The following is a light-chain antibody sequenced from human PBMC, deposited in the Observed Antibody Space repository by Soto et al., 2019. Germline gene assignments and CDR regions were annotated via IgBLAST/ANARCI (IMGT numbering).Light chain of an antibody. V-gene: IGLV2-14*01. CDR1: SSDVGGYDY. CDR3: SSFRSTSTLPYV. CDR2: EVT. Sequence: QSALTQPASVSGSPGQSITISCTGTSSDVGGYDYVSWYQQHPGKAPKLMIFEVTNRPSGVSNRFSGSKSGNMTSLTISGLRAEDEADYYCSSFRSTSTLPYVFGTGTKLTVL. J-gene: IGLJ1*01.